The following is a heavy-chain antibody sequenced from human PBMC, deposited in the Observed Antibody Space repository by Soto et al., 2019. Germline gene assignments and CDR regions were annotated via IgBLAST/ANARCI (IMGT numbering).Heavy chain of an antibody. J-gene: IGHJ2*01. CDR1: GFTFSSYA. CDR3: AKDASSGITSFDS. Sequence: EVQLLESGGGLVQPGGSLRLSCAASGFTFSSYAMSWVRQAPGKGLEWVSVVSGSAGSTYYADSVKGRFTISRDNSKNTLYLQMNSLSAEDTAVYYCAKDASSGITSFDSWGRGTVVTVSS. D-gene: IGHD3-3*01. CDR2: VSGSAGST. V-gene: IGHV3-23*01.